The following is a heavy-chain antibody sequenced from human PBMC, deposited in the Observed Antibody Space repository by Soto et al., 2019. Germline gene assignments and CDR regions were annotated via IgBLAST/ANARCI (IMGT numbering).Heavy chain of an antibody. CDR1: CGSINSSGHF. Sequence: PSETLSLTCSLSCGSINSSGHFWGWIRQTPGKGLEWIGSVYYTETTYYNPSLKSPVTISVETSRNTFSLKVNSVTAADTGIYYCARQRVLSTNMFITSFDPWGQGTLVTVS. CDR2: VYYTETT. J-gene: IGHJ5*02. V-gene: IGHV4-39*01. CDR3: ARQRVLSTNMFITSFDP. D-gene: IGHD3-10*02.